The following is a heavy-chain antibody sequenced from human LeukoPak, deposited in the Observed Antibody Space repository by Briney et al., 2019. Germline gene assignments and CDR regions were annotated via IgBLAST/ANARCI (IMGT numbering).Heavy chain of an antibody. CDR2: VSYSGNT. CDR3: ARVGSNWPFDY. J-gene: IGHJ4*02. CDR1: GGSISNYY. Sequence: SETLSLTCTVSGGSISNYYWSWIRQPPGKGLEWIGYVSYSGNTNYNPSLKSRVTISVDTSKNQFSLKLSSVTAADTAVYFCARVGSNWPFDYWGQGTLVTVSS. D-gene: IGHD6-13*01. V-gene: IGHV4-59*01.